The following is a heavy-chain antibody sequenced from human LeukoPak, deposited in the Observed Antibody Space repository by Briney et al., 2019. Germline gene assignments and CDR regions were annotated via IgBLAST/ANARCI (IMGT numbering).Heavy chain of an antibody. CDR2: ISSNGGST. CDR1: GFTFSSYA. CDR3: ARANMDYYDSSGYLNY. V-gene: IGHV3-64*01. J-gene: IGHJ4*02. Sequence: PGGSLRLSCAASGFTFSSYAMHWVRQAPGKGLEYVSAISSNGGSTYYANSVKGRFTISRDNSKNTLYLQMGSLRAEDMAVYYCARANMDYYDSSGYLNYWGQGTLVTVSS. D-gene: IGHD3-22*01.